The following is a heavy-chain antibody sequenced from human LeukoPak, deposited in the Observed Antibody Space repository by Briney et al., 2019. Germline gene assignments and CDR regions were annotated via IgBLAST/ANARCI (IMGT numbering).Heavy chain of an antibody. D-gene: IGHD3-10*01. CDR2: IIPIFGIA. CDR1: GGTFSSYA. Sequence: GASVKVSCKASGGTFSSYAISWVRQAPGQGLEWMGRIIPIFGIANYAQKFQGRVTITADKATSTAYMELSSLRSEDTAVYYCAREGYYGSGSYSYYFDYWGQGTLVTVSS. V-gene: IGHV1-69*04. J-gene: IGHJ4*02. CDR3: AREGYYGSGSYSYYFDY.